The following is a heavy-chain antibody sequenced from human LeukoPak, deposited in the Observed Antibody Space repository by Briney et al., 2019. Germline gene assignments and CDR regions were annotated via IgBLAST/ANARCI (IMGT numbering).Heavy chain of an antibody. Sequence: HPGGSLRLSCAASGFTVSSNYMTWVRQAPVKGLEWVSYIDGNSGIKYYADSVQGRFTISRDNAQDSVFLQMTSLRVDDTAVYYCARTYDFGRGPPGDAFDNWGQGTLVTVPS. J-gene: IGHJ3*02. CDR1: GFTVSSNY. D-gene: IGHD3-3*01. V-gene: IGHV3-48*01. CDR2: IDGNSGIK. CDR3: ARTYDFGRGPPGDAFDN.